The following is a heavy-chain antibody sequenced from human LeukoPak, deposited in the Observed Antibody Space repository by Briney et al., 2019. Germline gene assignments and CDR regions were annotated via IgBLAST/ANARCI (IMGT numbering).Heavy chain of an antibody. J-gene: IGHJ4*02. CDR2: ISAYNGNT. CDR1: GYTFTSYG. CDR3: ARVSRQYSGRYQPFDY. Sequence: VASVKVSCKASGYTFTSYGISWVRQAPGQGLEWMGWISAYNGNTNYAQKLQGRVTMTTDTSTSTAYMELRSLRSDDTAVYYCARVSRQYSGRYQPFDYWGQGTLVTVSS. V-gene: IGHV1-18*01. D-gene: IGHD1-26*01.